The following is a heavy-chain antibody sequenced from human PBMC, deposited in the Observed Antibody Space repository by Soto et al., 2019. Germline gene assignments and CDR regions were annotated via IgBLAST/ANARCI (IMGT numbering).Heavy chain of an antibody. D-gene: IGHD2-21*02. Sequence: GGSLRLSCAASGFAFSSFWMSWVRQAPGKGPEWVAVISYDGSNKYYADSVKGRFTISRDNSKNTLYLQMNSLRAEDTAVYYCAKDKVPVVVTAPFDYWGQGTLVTVSS. CDR3: AKDKVPVVVTAPFDY. CDR2: ISYDGSNK. CDR1: GFAFSSFW. J-gene: IGHJ4*02. V-gene: IGHV3-30*18.